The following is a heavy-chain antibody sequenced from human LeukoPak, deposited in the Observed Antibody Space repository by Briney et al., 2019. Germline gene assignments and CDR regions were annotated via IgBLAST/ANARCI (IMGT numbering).Heavy chain of an antibody. CDR3: AKVATPNTLDALDI. CDR1: GFTFSSYG. D-gene: IGHD1/OR15-1a*01. V-gene: IGHV3-23*01. Sequence: PGGSLRLSCAASGFTFSSYGMTWVRQAPGKGLEWVSLVSLSDNIFYADSVKGRFTISRDNSKSTVHLQMDSLRVDDTAVYYCAKVATPNTLDALDIWGQETLVTVSS. J-gene: IGHJ3*02. CDR2: VSLSDNI.